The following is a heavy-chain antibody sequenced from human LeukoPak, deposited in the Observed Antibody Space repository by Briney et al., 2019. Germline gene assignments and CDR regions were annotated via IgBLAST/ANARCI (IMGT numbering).Heavy chain of an antibody. J-gene: IGHJ5*02. V-gene: IGHV4-34*01. CDR1: GGSISSYY. D-gene: IGHD3-16*02. Sequence: SETLSLTCTVSGGSISSYYWSWIRQPPGKGLEWIGEINHSGSTNYNPSLKSRVTISVDTSKNQFSLKLSSVTAADTAVYYCAKGLRHVWGSYHINWFDPWGQGTLVTVSS. CDR3: AKGLRHVWGSYHINWFDP. CDR2: INHSGST.